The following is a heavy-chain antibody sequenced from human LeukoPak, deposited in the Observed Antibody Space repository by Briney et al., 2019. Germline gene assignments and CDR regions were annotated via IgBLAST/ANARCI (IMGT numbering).Heavy chain of an antibody. D-gene: IGHD5-24*01. J-gene: IGHJ4*02. CDR1: GFTFSRYG. V-gene: IGHV3-23*01. CDR3: VKDDGWVQYAN. CDR2: IRTDGVTT. Sequence: PGGSLRLSCAASGFTFSRYGMHWVRQAPGKGLEWVAGIRTDGVTTYYADSVKGRFIISRDNSKNTVYLQMNSLSAEDAAVYYCVKDDGWVQYANWGQGTLVTVSS.